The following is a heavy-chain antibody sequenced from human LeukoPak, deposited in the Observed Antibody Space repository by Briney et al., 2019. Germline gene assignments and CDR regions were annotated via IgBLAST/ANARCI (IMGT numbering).Heavy chain of an antibody. V-gene: IGHV1-69*04. D-gene: IGHD4-11*01. CDR3: ASGGQTETKYGMDV. CDR1: GGTFGSYA. J-gene: IGHJ6*02. CDR2: IIPILGIA. Sequence: GSSVKVSCKASGGTFGSYAISWVRQAPGQGLEWMGRIIPILGIANYAQKFQGRVTITADKSTSTAYMELSSLRSEDTAVYYCASGGQTETKYGMDVWGQGTTVTVSS.